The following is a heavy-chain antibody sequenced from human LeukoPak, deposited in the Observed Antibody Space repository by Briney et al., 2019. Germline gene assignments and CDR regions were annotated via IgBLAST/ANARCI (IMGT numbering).Heavy chain of an antibody. CDR1: GFTFSSYE. D-gene: IGHD1-1*01. J-gene: IGHJ4*02. CDR2: ISSSERTI. V-gene: IGHV3-48*03. Sequence: GGSLRLSCVASGFTFSSYEMNWVRQAPGKGLEWLSSISSSERTIYYADSVKGRFTISRDAAKNSLYLNVNSLRAEDTAVYYCARRGMEGSFDYWGQGTLVTVSS. CDR3: ARRGMEGSFDY.